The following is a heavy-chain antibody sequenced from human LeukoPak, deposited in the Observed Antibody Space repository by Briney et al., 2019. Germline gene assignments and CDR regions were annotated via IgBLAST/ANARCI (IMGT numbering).Heavy chain of an antibody. V-gene: IGHV3-23*01. Sequence: PGGSLRLSCAASGFTFTTYGMSWVRQAPGKGLEWVSGISGSGGITHYADSVKGRFTISRDNAKNSLYLQMNSLRAEDTAVYYCARGPYASGSYGRRGWVHYMDVWGKATTVTVSS. CDR2: ISGSGGIT. CDR1: GFTFTTYG. J-gene: IGHJ6*03. D-gene: IGHD3-10*01. CDR3: ARGPYASGSYGRRGWVHYMDV.